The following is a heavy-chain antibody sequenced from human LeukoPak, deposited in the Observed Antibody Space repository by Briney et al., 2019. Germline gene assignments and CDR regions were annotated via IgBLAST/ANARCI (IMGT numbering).Heavy chain of an antibody. CDR3: APRGDIEHSYVYGKWFDP. V-gene: IGHV4-34*01. D-gene: IGHD5-18*01. Sequence: SETLSLTCAVYGGSFSAYYWTWIRQPPGKWLEWIGEINHSGSSNYNSSLRSRVTISVDTSYKQFSLRLSSVTAADTAVYYCAPRGDIEHSYVYGKWFDPWGQGTRVTVSS. J-gene: IGHJ5*02. CDR1: GGSFSAYY. CDR2: INHSGSS.